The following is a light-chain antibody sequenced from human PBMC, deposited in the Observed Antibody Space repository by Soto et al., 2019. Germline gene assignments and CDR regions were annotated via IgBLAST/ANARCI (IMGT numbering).Light chain of an antibody. CDR2: EVT. V-gene: IGLV2-14*01. CDR1: SSDVGRYNY. Sequence: LTQPASVSGSPGQSITISCTGTSSDVGRYNYVSWYQQHPGKAPKLIIYEVTNRASGVSNRFSASKSGNTASLTISGLQAEDEADYYCSSYTSSSILYVFGTGTKVTVL. J-gene: IGLJ1*01. CDR3: SSYTSSSILYV.